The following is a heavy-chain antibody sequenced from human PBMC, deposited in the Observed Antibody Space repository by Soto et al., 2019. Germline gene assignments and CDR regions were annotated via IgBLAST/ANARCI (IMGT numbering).Heavy chain of an antibody. J-gene: IGHJ4*02. CDR2: INHSGST. D-gene: IGHD3-22*01. CDR3: VGGYYDSSGYRRRPFDY. V-gene: IGHV4-34*08. Sequence: GSLRLSCAASGFTFSSYSMNWVRQAPGKGLEWIGEINHSGSTNYNPSLKSRVTISVDTSKNQFSLKLSSVTAADTAVYYCVGGYYDSSGYRRRPFDYWGQGTLVTVSS. CDR1: GFTFSSYS.